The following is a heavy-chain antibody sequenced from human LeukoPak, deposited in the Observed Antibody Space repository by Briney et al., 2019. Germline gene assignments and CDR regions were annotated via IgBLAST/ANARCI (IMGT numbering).Heavy chain of an antibody. D-gene: IGHD1-26*01. CDR3: ARDRIVGATLDYFDY. Sequence: PSETLSLTCTVSGGSISSYYWGWIRQPAGKGLEWIGRIYTSGSTNYNPSLKSRVTMSVDTSKNQFSLKLSSVTAADTAVYYCARDRIVGATLDYFDYWGQGTLVTVSS. CDR2: IYTSGST. J-gene: IGHJ4*02. CDR1: GGSISSYY. V-gene: IGHV4-4*07.